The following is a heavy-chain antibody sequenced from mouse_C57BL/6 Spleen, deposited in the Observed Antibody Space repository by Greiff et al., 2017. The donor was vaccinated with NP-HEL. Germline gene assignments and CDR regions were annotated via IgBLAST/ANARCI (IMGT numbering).Heavy chain of an antibody. CDR2: INPSNGGT. V-gene: IGHV1-53*01. Sequence: QVQLQQPGTELVKPGASVKLSCKASGYTFTSYWMHWVKQRPGQGLEWIGNINPSNGGTNYNEKFKSKATLTVDKSSSTAYMQLSSLTAEDSAVYYCVATRGDDGGGYYAMDYWGQGTSVTVSS. CDR3: VATRGDDGGGYYAMDY. CDR1: GYTFTSYW. J-gene: IGHJ4*01.